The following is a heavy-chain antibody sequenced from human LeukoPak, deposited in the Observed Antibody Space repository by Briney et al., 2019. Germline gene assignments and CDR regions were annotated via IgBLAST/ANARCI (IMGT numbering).Heavy chain of an antibody. CDR1: GFTFSSYE. CDR2: ITSSGNTI. Sequence: PGGSLRLSCAASGFTFSSYEMNWVRQAPGKGLEWISYITSSGNTIYHADSVKGRFTTSRDNAKNSLYLQMNSLRAEDTAVYYCARKYGMDVWGQGTTVTVSS. CDR3: ARKYGMDV. V-gene: IGHV3-48*03. J-gene: IGHJ6*02.